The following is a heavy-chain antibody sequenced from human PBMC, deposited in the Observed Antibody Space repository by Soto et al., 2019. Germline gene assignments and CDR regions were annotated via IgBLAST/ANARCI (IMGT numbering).Heavy chain of an antibody. CDR3: ARGRLLAVAGNGYYYYGMDV. Sequence: PSETLSLTCAFYGGSFSGYYWSWIRQPPGKGLEWIGEINHSGITNYNPSLKSRVTISVDTSKNQFSLKLSSVTAADTAVYYCARGRLLAVAGNGYYYYGMDVWGQGTTVTVSS. J-gene: IGHJ6*02. V-gene: IGHV4-34*01. D-gene: IGHD6-19*01. CDR2: INHSGIT. CDR1: GGSFSGYY.